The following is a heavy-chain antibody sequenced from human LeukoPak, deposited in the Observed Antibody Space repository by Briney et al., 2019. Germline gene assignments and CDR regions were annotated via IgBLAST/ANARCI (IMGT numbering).Heavy chain of an antibody. Sequence: PSETLSLTCAVSGGSISSTNWWSWVRQSPGKGLEWIGEIYHSGSTNYNPSLKSRVTISVDKSKNQLSLKLTSVTAADTAVYYCARCLGGYYYYYFDYWGQGTLVTVSS. D-gene: IGHD3-10*01. J-gene: IGHJ4*02. CDR2: IYHSGST. CDR1: GGSISSTNW. V-gene: IGHV4-4*02. CDR3: ARCLGGYYYYYFDY.